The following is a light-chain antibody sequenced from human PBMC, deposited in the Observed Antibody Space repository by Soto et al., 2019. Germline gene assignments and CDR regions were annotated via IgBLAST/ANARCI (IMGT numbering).Light chain of an antibody. CDR1: SSNIGSNY. J-gene: IGLJ2*01. Sequence: QSVLTQPPSASATPGQRITISYFGSSSNIGSNYGYWYQQLPGTAPKLLISRDDERPSGVPDRFSGSKSGTSASLAISGVRSEDEADYFCAAWDDSLRAPVFGGGTKLTVL. CDR3: AAWDDSLRAPV. CDR2: RDD. V-gene: IGLV1-47*01.